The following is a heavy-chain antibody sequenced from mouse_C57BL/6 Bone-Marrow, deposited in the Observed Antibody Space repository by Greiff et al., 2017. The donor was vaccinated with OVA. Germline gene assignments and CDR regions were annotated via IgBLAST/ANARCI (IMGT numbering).Heavy chain of an antibody. Sequence: QVQLQQPGAELVKPGASVKLSCKASGYTFTSYWMQWVKQRPGQGLAWIGEIGPSDSYTNYNQKVKGKATLTVDTSYSTADMQLSSLTSEDSAVYYVARDDYEAWFAYWGQGTLVTVSA. CDR2: IGPSDSYT. CDR1: GYTFTSYW. V-gene: IGHV1-50*01. CDR3: ARDDYEAWFAY. J-gene: IGHJ3*01. D-gene: IGHD2-4*01.